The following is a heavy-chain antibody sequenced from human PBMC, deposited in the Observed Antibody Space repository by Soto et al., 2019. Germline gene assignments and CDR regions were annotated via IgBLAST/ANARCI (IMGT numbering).Heavy chain of an antibody. CDR3: AQLGLMTFSHKHYFNH. D-gene: IGHD3-16*01. CDR1: GVSFDNYG. V-gene: IGHV3-23*01. CDR2: IKSDGTST. J-gene: IGHJ4*02. Sequence: GGALRVYCVASGVSFDNYGMSWVRQAPGEGLEWVSAIKSDGTSTYYAASVEDRFTISRDNSKNTLYLQLNSLRAEDTAVYYCAQLGLMTFSHKHYFNHWGRGTLVTVSS.